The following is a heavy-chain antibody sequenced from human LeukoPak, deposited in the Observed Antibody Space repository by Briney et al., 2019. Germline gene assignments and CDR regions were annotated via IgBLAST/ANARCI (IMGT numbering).Heavy chain of an antibody. CDR3: ARGIVGATYYFDY. CDR1: GYTFTGYY. J-gene: IGHJ4*02. V-gene: IGHV1-2*02. Sequence: GASVKVSCNASGYTFTGYYMHWVRQAPGQGLEWMGWINPNSGGTNYARKFQGRVTMTRDTSISTAYMELSRLRSDDTAVYYCARGIVGATYYFDYWGQGTLVTVSS. CDR2: INPNSGGT. D-gene: IGHD1-26*01.